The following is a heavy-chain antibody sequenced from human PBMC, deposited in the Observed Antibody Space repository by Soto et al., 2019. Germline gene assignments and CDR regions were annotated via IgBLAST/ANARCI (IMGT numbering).Heavy chain of an antibody. J-gene: IGHJ6*02. V-gene: IGHV1-18*01. D-gene: IGHD2-21*02. Sequence: ASVKVSCKASGYTFTSYGISWVRQAPGQGLEWMGWISAYNGTTSNAQQFQGRVTITRDTSASTAYMELSSLRSEDTAVYYCASEYCGGDCYSAARYGMDVWGQGTTVTVSS. CDR2: ISAYNGTT. CDR3: ASEYCGGDCYSAARYGMDV. CDR1: GYTFTSYG.